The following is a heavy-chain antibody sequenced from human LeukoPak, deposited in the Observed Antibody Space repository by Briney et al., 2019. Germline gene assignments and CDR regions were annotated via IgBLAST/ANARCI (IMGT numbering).Heavy chain of an antibody. Sequence: PGGSLRLSCAASGFTFSSYWMSWVRQAPGKGLEWVSVIYSCDSTYYADSVKGRFTISRDNSKNTLYLQMNSLRVEDSAVYYCARDPRTSCYTSYYYYYMDVWGKGTTVTVSS. CDR1: GFTFSSYW. V-gene: IGHV3-66*01. CDR2: IYSCDST. D-gene: IGHD2-2*02. CDR3: ARDPRTSCYTSYYYYYMDV. J-gene: IGHJ6*03.